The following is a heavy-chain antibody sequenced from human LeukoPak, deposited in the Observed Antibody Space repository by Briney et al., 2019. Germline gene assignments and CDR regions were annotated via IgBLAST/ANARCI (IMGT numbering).Heavy chain of an antibody. J-gene: IGHJ4*02. Sequence: ASVKVSCKASGYTFTGYYMHWVRQAPGQGLEWMGWINPNSGGTNYAQKFQGRVTMTRDTSISTAYMELSRLRSDDTAVYYCARAATLGYCSGGSCYLAFGYWGQGTLVTVSS. CDR3: ARAATLGYCSGGSCYLAFGY. CDR2: INPNSGGT. D-gene: IGHD2-15*01. CDR1: GYTFTGYY. V-gene: IGHV1-2*02.